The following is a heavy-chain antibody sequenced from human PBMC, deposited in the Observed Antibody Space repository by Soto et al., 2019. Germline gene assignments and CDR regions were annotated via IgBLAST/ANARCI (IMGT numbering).Heavy chain of an antibody. CDR3: TRPDYYDSSGYGYYYYGMDV. J-gene: IGHJ6*02. V-gene: IGHV3-73*01. D-gene: IGHD3-22*01. Sequence: PGGFLRLPSASSEFTFSGSAMHCILQPCGKGLEWVGRIRSKANSYATAYAASVKGRFTISRDDSKNTAYLQMNSLKTEDTAVYYCTRPDYYDSSGYGYYYYGMDVWGQGTTVTSP. CDR2: IRSKANSYAT. CDR1: EFTFSGSA.